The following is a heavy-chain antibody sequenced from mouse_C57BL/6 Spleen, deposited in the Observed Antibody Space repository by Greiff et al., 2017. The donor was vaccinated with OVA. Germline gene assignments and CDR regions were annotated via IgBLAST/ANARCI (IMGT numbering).Heavy chain of an antibody. Sequence: EVKLEESGAELVKPGASVKLSCTASGFNIQDYYMHWVKQRTEQGLEWIGRIDPEDGETKYAPKFQGKATITADTSSNTAYLQLSSLTSEDTAVYYCARSDGYSPLAMDYWGQGTSVTVSS. CDR2: IDPEDGET. CDR3: ARSDGYSPLAMDY. D-gene: IGHD2-3*01. CDR1: GFNIQDYY. J-gene: IGHJ4*01. V-gene: IGHV14-2*01.